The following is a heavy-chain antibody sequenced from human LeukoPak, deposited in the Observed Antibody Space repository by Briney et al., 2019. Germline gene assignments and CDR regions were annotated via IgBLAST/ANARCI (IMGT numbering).Heavy chain of an antibody. D-gene: IGHD2-8*01. CDR3: ARESTEIVLMVYAEEEGFDY. V-gene: IGHV3-21*01. Sequence: GGSLRLSCAASGFTFSSYSMNWVRQAPGKGLEWVSSISTSSSYIYYAHSVKGRFTISRDNAKNSPYLQMNSLRAEDTAVYYCARESTEIVLMVYAEEEGFDYWGQGTLVTVSS. J-gene: IGHJ4*02. CDR1: GFTFSSYS. CDR2: ISTSSSYI.